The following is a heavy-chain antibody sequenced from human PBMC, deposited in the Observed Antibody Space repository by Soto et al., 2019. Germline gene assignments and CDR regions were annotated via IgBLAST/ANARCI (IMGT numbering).Heavy chain of an antibody. CDR2: MNPNSGNT. D-gene: IGHD6-19*01. Sequence: QVQLVQSGAEVKKPGASVKVSCKASGYTFTSYDINWVRQATGQGLEWMGWMNPNSGNTGYAQKFQGRATMTRNTSISTAYRELNSLRSEDTAVYYCASGSSSGWYSDYYYYGMDVWGQGTTVTVSS. J-gene: IGHJ6*02. V-gene: IGHV1-8*01. CDR1: GYTFTSYD. CDR3: ASGSSSGWYSDYYYYGMDV.